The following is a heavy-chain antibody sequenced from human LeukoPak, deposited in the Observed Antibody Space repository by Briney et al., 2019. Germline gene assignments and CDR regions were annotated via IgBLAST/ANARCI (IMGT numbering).Heavy chain of an antibody. CDR3: ARDNIVVVPAAPGDYYYYYMDV. D-gene: IGHD2-2*01. J-gene: IGHJ6*03. V-gene: IGHV3-74*01. Sequence: GGSLRLSCAASGFTFSSYWMHWVRHAPGKGLVWVSRINSDGSSTSYADSVKGRFTISRDNAKNTLYLQMNSLRAEDTAVYYCARDNIVVVPAAPGDYYYYYMDVWGKGTTVTVSS. CDR2: INSDGSST. CDR1: GFTFSSYW.